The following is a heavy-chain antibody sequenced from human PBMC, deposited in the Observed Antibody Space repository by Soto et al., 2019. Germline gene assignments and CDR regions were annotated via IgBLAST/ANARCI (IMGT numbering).Heavy chain of an antibody. V-gene: IGHV1-8*01. CDR1: GYTFTSYD. CDR3: ARGSLAVAGQDYGMDV. J-gene: IGHJ6*02. CDR2: MNPNSGNT. Sequence: ASVKVSCKASGYTFTSYDINWVRQATGQGLEWMGWMNPNSGNTGYAQKFQGRVTMTRNTSISTAYMELSSLRSEDTAVYYCARGSLAVAGQDYGMDVWGQGTTVTVSS. D-gene: IGHD6-19*01.